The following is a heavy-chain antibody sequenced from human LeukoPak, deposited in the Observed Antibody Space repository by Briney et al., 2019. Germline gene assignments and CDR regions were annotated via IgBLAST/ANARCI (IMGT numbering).Heavy chain of an antibody. CDR3: ARDLGGYPFFMDV. CDR2: LDESGRP. Sequence: PSETLSLTCSVSGGSTRSGRHHRASVRQPPGKGLEFIGSLDESGRPYYNAPLKSRVTISEDSSGKQFSLNLSSVTAADTVVYYCARDLGGYPFFMDVWGRGTTVIVSS. D-gene: IGHD2-15*01. V-gene: IGHV4-39*07. J-gene: IGHJ6*03. CDR1: GGSTRSGRHH.